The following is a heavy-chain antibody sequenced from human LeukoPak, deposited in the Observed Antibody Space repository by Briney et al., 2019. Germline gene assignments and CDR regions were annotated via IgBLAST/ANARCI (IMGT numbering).Heavy chain of an antibody. J-gene: IGHJ5*02. CDR1: GGSISSYY. D-gene: IGHD6-6*01. V-gene: IGHV4-4*09. CDR2: ISTIGST. CDR3: ARQEYSSPLYNWFDP. Sequence: SETLALTCTVSGGSISSYYWSWIRQPPGKGLEWIGYISTIGSTIYNPSLKSRVTISTDTSKNQFSLKLSSVTAADAAVSYCARQEYSSPLYNWFDPWGQGTLVTVSS.